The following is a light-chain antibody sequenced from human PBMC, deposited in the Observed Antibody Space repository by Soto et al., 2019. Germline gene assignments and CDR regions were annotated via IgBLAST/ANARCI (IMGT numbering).Light chain of an antibody. V-gene: IGKV3-11*01. CDR1: QSVSNY. CDR2: DAS. J-gene: IGKJ3*01. Sequence: EVVLTQSPATLSLSPGERATLSGRASQSVSNYVAWYQQKPGQAPRLLIYDASNRATGIPARFSGSGSGTDFTLTISSLEPEDFAVYYCHQRSNWLFGPGTKVDI. CDR3: HQRSNWL.